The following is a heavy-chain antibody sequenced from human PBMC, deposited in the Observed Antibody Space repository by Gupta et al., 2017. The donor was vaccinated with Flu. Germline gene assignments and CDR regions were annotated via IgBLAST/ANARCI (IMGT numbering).Heavy chain of an antibody. CDR2: IIPIFGTA. J-gene: IGHJ4*02. CDR1: GGTFSSYA. CDR3: ARDADTEYYFDY. V-gene: IGHV1-69*06. D-gene: IGHD5-18*01. Sequence: QVQLVQSAAEVKKPGSSVKVSCQASGGTFSSYAISWVRQAPGQVREWMGGIIPIFGTANDAQKFQGRVTITADKSTSTAYMELRSLRSEDTAVYYCARDADTEYYFDYWGQGTLVTVSS.